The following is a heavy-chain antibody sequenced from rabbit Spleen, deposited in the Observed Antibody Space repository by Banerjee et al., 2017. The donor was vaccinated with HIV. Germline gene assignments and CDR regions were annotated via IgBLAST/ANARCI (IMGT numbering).Heavy chain of an antibody. J-gene: IGHJ6*01. CDR2: IVGSSSGFT. CDR1: GFSFSNSDY. Sequence: QSLEESGGDLVKPGASLTLTCTASGFSFSNSDYMCWVRQAPGKGLEWISCIVGSSSGFTYSATWAKGRFTCSKTSSTTVTLQMTSLTVADTATYFCARDTGTSFSTYGMDLWGQGTLVTV. D-gene: IGHD7-1*01. V-gene: IGHV1S40*01. CDR3: ARDTGTSFSTYGMDL.